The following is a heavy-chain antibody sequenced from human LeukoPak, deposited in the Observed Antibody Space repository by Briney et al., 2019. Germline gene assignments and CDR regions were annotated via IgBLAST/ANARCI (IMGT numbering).Heavy chain of an antibody. J-gene: IGHJ4*02. CDR1: GFTFSSYS. D-gene: IGHD6-13*01. V-gene: IGHV3-21*01. CDR3: ARVAQAAAFDY. Sequence: GGSLRLSCAASGFTFSSYSMTWVRQAPGKGLEWVSSISSSSRYIYYADSMKGRFTISRDNAKNSLFLQMNSLRAEDTAVYYCARVAQAAAFDYWGQGTLVTVS. CDR2: ISSSSRYI.